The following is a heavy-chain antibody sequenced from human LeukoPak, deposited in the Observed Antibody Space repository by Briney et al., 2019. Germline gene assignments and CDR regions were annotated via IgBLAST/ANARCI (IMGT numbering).Heavy chain of an antibody. CDR1: GDSISSGSYY. Sequence: SETLSLTCTVSGDSISSGSYYWSWIRQPAGKGLEWIGRIYTSGSTNYNPSLKSRVTMSVDTSKNQFSLKLSSVTAADTAVYYCARRRPKYVWGSYRPPPHFDYWGQGTLVTVSS. J-gene: IGHJ4*02. CDR3: ARRRPKYVWGSYRPPPHFDY. V-gene: IGHV4-61*02. CDR2: IYTSGST. D-gene: IGHD3-16*02.